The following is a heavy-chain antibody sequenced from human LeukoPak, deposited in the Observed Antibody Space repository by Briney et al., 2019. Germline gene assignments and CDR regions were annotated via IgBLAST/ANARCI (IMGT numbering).Heavy chain of an antibody. CDR3: ARQGGSGSFDDNWFDP. CDR2: INHSGST. Sequence: SETLSLTCAVYGGSFSGYYWSWIRQPPGKGLEWIGEINHSGSTNYNPSLKRRVTISADTSKNQFSLKLTSVTAADTAVYYCARQGGSGSFDDNWFDPWGQGTLVSVSS. J-gene: IGHJ5*02. D-gene: IGHD3-10*01. CDR1: GGSFSGYY. V-gene: IGHV4-34*01.